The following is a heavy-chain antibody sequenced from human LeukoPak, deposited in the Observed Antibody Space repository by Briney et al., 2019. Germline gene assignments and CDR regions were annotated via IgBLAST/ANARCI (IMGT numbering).Heavy chain of an antibody. CDR2: IIPILGIA. Sequence: GASVKVSCKASGGTFSSYAISWVRQAPGQGLEWMGRIIPILGIANYAQKFQGRVTITADKSTSTAYMELSSLRSEDTAVYYCARDPLAVVTAIPPLSLPNWFDPWGQGTVVTVSS. V-gene: IGHV1-69*04. CDR1: GGTFSSYA. CDR3: ARDPLAVVTAIPPLSLPNWFDP. J-gene: IGHJ5*02. D-gene: IGHD2-21*02.